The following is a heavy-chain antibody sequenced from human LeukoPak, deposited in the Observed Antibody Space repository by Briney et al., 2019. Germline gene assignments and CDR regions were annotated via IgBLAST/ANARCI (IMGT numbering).Heavy chain of an antibody. CDR2: IRYDGSNK. CDR3: AKDFGSAHYYGSGSYVDC. CDR1: GFTFSSYG. D-gene: IGHD3-10*01. Sequence: PGGSLRLSCAASGFTFSSYGMHWVRQAPGKGLEWVAFIRYDGSNKYYADSVKGRFTISRDNSKKTLYLQMNSLRAEDTAVYYCAKDFGSAHYYGSGSYVDCWGKGTLVTVSS. J-gene: IGHJ4*02. V-gene: IGHV3-30*02.